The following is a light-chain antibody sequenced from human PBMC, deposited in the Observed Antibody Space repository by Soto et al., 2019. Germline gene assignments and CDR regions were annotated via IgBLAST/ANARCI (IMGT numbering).Light chain of an antibody. J-gene: IGKJ5*01. CDR3: QQRGDWPPIT. CDR1: HSLSSSY. V-gene: IGKV3-11*01. Sequence: EIVLTQSPCALSLSPGEGATLSCRASHSLSSSYVAWYQQKVGQPPRLLIYGASNRATGIPARFSGSGSGTDFTLTISSLEPEDFAVYYCQQRGDWPPITFGQGTRLEIK. CDR2: GAS.